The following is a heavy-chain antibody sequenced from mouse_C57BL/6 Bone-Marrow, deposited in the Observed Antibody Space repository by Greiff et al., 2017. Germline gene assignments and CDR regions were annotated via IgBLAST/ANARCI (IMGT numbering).Heavy chain of an antibody. CDR2: ISSGSSTI. V-gene: IGHV5-17*01. J-gene: IGHJ4*01. CDR3: AMAGYYYGSPEYAMDY. CDR1: GFTFSDYG. D-gene: IGHD1-1*01. Sequence: VQLQQSGGGLVKPGGSLKLSCAASGFTFSDYGMHWVRQAPEKGLEWVAYISSGSSTIYYADTVKGRFTISRDNAKNTLFLQMTSLRSEDTAMYYCAMAGYYYGSPEYAMDYWGQGTSVTVSS.